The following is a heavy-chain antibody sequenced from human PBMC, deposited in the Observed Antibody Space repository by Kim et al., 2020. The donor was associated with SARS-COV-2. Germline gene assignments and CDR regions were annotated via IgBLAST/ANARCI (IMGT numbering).Heavy chain of an antibody. Sequence: GGSLRLSCAGSGFRFSNAWMSWVRQAPEKGLEWLGHIKSKGAGGTTEYAAPVKGRFTISRDDSKNTLYLEMNSLKTEDTAVYYCSTGYCSGDTCLPWGQGTPVTVSS. CDR3: STGYCSGDTCLP. CDR1: GFRFSNAW. J-gene: IGHJ4*03. D-gene: IGHD2-15*01. V-gene: IGHV3-15*01. CDR2: IKSKGAGGTT.